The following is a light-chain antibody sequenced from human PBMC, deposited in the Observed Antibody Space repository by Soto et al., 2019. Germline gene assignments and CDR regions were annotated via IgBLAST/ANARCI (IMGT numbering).Light chain of an antibody. CDR1: QSIASY. CDR3: QQSYSTPYT. V-gene: IGKV1-39*01. J-gene: IGKJ2*01. Sequence: DIQMTQSPSSLSASVGDRVTITCRASQSIASYVNWYHQKPGKAPKLLIYTASSLQSGVPSRFSGTRSGTDFTLTISSLQSEDFATYYCQQSYSTPYTFGQGTKLEIK. CDR2: TAS.